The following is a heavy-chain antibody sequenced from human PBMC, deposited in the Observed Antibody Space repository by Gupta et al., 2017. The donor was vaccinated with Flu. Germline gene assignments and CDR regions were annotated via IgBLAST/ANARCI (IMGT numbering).Heavy chain of an antibody. CDR2: LKQDGSDQ. V-gene: IGHV3-7*01. J-gene: IGHJ5*02. CDR3: ARGSHDSKYRCFET. Sequence: RHIPGKGVEWVAHLKQDGSDQDYVDSVKGRFTISRDSAKNSLYLQMNGLRVEDTAVYYCARGSHDSKYRCFETWGQGTRVTVSS. D-gene: IGHD4-4*01.